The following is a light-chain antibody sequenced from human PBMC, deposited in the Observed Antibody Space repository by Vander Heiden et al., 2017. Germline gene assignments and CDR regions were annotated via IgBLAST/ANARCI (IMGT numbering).Light chain of an antibody. Sequence: SSELTQDPAVSVGLGQTVRITCQGDSLTTYYASWYQQKPGQAPVLVIYGKNKRPSGIPDRFSGSSSGNTASLTITGAQAEDEADYYCNSRDSSGNHLLFGTGTKVTVL. J-gene: IGLJ1*01. V-gene: IGLV3-19*01. CDR1: SLTTYY. CDR2: GKN. CDR3: NSRDSSGNHLL.